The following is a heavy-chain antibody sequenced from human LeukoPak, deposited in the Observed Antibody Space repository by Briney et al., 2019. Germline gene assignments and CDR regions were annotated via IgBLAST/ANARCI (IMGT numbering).Heavy chain of an antibody. J-gene: IGHJ5*02. Sequence: PGGSLRLSCGASGFTLSTYAVHWVRQALGKGLEWGAVMSYDGSNKYYADSVKGRFTISRDNSKNTVYLEMNSLRPEDTAVYYCARDRAGTKAWVEFDPWGQGTLVTVSS. CDR2: MSYDGSNK. V-gene: IGHV3-30*01. CDR3: ARDRAGTKAWVEFDP. CDR1: GFTLSTYA. D-gene: IGHD3-10*01.